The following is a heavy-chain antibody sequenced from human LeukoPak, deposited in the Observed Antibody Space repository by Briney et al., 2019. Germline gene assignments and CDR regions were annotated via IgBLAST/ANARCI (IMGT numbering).Heavy chain of an antibody. J-gene: IGHJ4*02. D-gene: IGHD3-3*01. Sequence: PSETLSLTCAVYGGSFSGDFWSWIRQSPGKGLEWIGEINHGGSTNYNPSLKSRVTISLDTSKSQFSLKVRYVTAADTAVYYCARGLNDSWTGENYWGQGTLVTVSS. CDR3: ARGLNDSWTGENY. V-gene: IGHV4-34*01. CDR1: GGSFSGDF. CDR2: INHGGST.